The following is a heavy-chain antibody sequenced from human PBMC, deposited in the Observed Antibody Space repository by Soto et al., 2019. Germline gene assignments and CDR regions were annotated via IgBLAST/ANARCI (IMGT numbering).Heavy chain of an antibody. CDR1: GFTFRSYW. CDR2: INSDGSST. Sequence: GGSMRLSCAASGFTFRSYWMQWVRQAPGKGLVWVSWINSDGSSTSYADSVKGRFTISRDNAKNTLYLQMNSLRAEDTAVYYCASGGSSLNFDSWGQGTLVTVSS. J-gene: IGHJ4*02. V-gene: IGHV3-74*01. D-gene: IGHD6-6*01. CDR3: ASGGSSLNFDS.